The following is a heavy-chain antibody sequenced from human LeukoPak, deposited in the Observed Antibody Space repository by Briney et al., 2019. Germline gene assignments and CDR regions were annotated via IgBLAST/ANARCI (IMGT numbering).Heavy chain of an antibody. Sequence: SQTLSLTCTVSGGSISSGSYYWSWIRQPAGKGLEWIGRIYTSGSTNYNPSLKSRVTISVDTSKNQFSLKLSSVTAADTAVYYCARVVDAFDIWGQGTMVTASS. V-gene: IGHV4-61*02. D-gene: IGHD6-6*01. J-gene: IGHJ3*02. CDR3: ARVVDAFDI. CDR2: IYTSGST. CDR1: GGSISSGSYY.